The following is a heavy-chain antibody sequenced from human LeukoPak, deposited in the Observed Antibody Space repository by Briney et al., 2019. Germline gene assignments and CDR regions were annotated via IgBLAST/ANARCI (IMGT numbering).Heavy chain of an antibody. J-gene: IGHJ4*02. Sequence: LTGGSLRLSCAAPGFTFSSYAMSWVRQAPGKGLEWVSAISGSGGSTYDADSVKGRFTISRDNSKNTLYLQMNSLRAEDTAVYYCAKAHIEVVPAAIGYWGQGTLVTVSS. CDR2: ISGSGGST. D-gene: IGHD2-2*01. CDR1: GFTFSSYA. V-gene: IGHV3-23*01. CDR3: AKAHIEVVPAAIGY.